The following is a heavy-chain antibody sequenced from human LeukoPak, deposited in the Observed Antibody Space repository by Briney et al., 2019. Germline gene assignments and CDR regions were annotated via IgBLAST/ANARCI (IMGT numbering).Heavy chain of an antibody. CDR3: AKGYYDSSGYYGY. CDR1: GFTFSSYG. Sequence: GGSLRLSCAASGFTFSSYGMHWVRQAPGKGLEWVAVISYDGSNKYYADSVKGRFTISRDNSKNTLYLQMNSLRAEDTAVYYCAKGYYDSSGYYGYWGRGTLVTVSS. CDR2: ISYDGSNK. D-gene: IGHD3-22*01. J-gene: IGHJ4*02. V-gene: IGHV3-30*18.